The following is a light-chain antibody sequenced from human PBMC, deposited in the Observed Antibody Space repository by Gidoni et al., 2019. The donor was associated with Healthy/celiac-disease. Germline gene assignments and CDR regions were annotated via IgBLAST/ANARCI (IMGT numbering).Light chain of an antibody. Sequence: DIQMTQSPSTLSASVGDRVTITCRASQSISSWLAWYQQKPGQAPKLLIYKASSLESGVPSRFSGSGSGTEFTLTISSLQPDDFATYYCQQYNSYPGTFXXXTKVEIK. CDR1: QSISSW. V-gene: IGKV1-5*03. CDR3: QQYNSYPGT. CDR2: KAS. J-gene: IGKJ1*01.